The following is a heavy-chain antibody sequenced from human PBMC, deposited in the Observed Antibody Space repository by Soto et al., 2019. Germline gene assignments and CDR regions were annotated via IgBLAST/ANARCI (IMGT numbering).Heavy chain of an antibody. CDR1: GGSFSGYY. CDR3: ARRITIFGVVIIGYYYGMDV. V-gene: IGHV4-34*01. Sequence: QVQLQQWGAGLLKPSETLSLTCAVYGGSFSGYYWSWIRQPPGKGLEWIGEINHSGSTNYNPSLKSRVTISVDTSKNQFSLKLSSVTAADTAVYYCARRITIFGVVIIGYYYGMDVWGQGTTVTVSS. D-gene: IGHD3-3*01. J-gene: IGHJ6*02. CDR2: INHSGST.